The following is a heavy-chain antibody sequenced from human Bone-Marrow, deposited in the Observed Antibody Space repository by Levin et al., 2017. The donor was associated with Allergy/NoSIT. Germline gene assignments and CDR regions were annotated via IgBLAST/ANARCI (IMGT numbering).Heavy chain of an antibody. CDR1: GFTFSSYW. V-gene: IGHV3-74*01. J-gene: IGHJ4*02. CDR3: ASGYYDSSGYLVY. Sequence: GGSLRLSCAASGFTFSSYWMHWVRQAPGKGLVWVSRINSDGSSTSYADSVKGRFTISRDNAKNTLYLQMNSLRAEDTAVYYCASGYYDSSGYLVYWGQGTLVTVSS. D-gene: IGHD3-22*01. CDR2: INSDGSST.